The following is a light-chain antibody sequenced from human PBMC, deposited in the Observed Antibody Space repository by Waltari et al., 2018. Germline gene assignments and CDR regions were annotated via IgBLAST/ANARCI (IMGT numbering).Light chain of an antibody. CDR1: QSLLRRVGYNY. CDR3: MQSTQGRT. J-gene: IGKJ1*01. Sequence: DIVMTQSPLSLPVTPGEPASISCRSSQSLLRRVGYNYLDWYVQKPRQSPQLLIYLASSRAPGVTDRFTGGGSGTYFTLTISRVEGAYVGVYYCMQSTQGRTSGEGPKVEIK. CDR2: LAS. V-gene: IGKV2-28*01.